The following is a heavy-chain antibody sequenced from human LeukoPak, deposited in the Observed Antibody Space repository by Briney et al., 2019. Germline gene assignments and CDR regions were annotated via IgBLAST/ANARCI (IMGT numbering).Heavy chain of an antibody. CDR2: VSGSGGST. Sequence: GGSLRLSCAASGFTFSSYAMSWVRQAPGKGLEWVSAVSGSGGSTYYADSVKGRFTISRDNSKNTLYLQMNSLRAEDTAVYYCAKDGPRIAVAGAPFDYWGQGTLVTVSS. D-gene: IGHD6-19*01. CDR3: AKDGPRIAVAGAPFDY. J-gene: IGHJ4*02. CDR1: GFTFSSYA. V-gene: IGHV3-23*01.